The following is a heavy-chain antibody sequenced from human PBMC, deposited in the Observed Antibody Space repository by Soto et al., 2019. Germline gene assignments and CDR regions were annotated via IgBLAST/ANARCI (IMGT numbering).Heavy chain of an antibody. CDR3: ARGVFFSYYDSSNWFDP. CDR2: IYYSGST. J-gene: IGHJ5*02. Sequence: SETLSLTCTVSGGSISSYYWSWIRQPPGKGLEWIGYIYYSGSTNYNPSLKSRVTISVDTSKNQFSLKLSSVTAADTAVYYCARGVFFSYYDSSNWFDPWGQGTLVTVSS. CDR1: GGSISSYY. V-gene: IGHV4-59*01. D-gene: IGHD3-22*01.